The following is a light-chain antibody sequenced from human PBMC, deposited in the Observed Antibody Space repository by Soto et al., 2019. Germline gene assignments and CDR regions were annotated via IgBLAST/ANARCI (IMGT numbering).Light chain of an antibody. V-gene: IGKV1-6*01. CDR3: LQDYNYPQT. J-gene: IGKJ1*01. CDR1: QTINNR. Sequence: IQMSQSPSSLSASVGDRVTITCRASQTINNRLAWYQHKAGTVPKLLIYAASTLESGVPSRFSGSGSGTEFTLTINSLQPEDFATYYCLQDYNYPQTFGQGTKVDIK. CDR2: AAS.